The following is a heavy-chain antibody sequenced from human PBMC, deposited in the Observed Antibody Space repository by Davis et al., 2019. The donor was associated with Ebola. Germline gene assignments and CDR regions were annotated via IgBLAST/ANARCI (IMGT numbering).Heavy chain of an antibody. V-gene: IGHV3-33*01. CDR2: IWYDGSNK. D-gene: IGHD4-17*01. CDR3: TLTGVYGEGR. J-gene: IGHJ4*02. CDR1: GFTFSSYG. Sequence: GESLKISCAASGFTFSSYGMHWVRQAPGKGLEWVAVIWYDGSNKYYADSVKGRFTISRDNSKNTLYLQMNSLKTEDTAVYYCTLTGVYGEGRWGQGTLVTVSS.